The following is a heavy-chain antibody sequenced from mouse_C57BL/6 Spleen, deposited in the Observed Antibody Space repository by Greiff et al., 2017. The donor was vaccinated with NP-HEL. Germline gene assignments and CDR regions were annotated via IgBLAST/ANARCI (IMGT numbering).Heavy chain of an antibody. V-gene: IGHV5-4*01. J-gene: IGHJ2*01. Sequence: EVQGVESGGGLVKPGGSLKLSCAASGFTFSSYAMSWVRQTPEKRLEWVATISAGGSYTYYPDNVKGRFTLSRDNAKNTLYLQMSHLKSEDTAMYYCARGGGNYFDYWGQGTTLTVSS. CDR2: ISAGGSYT. CDR3: ARGGGNYFDY. D-gene: IGHD1-1*02. CDR1: GFTFSSYA.